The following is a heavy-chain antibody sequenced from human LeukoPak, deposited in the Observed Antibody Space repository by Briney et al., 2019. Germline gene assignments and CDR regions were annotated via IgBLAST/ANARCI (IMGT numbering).Heavy chain of an antibody. CDR3: ARGGIAAAGTYRYYFDY. D-gene: IGHD6-13*01. V-gene: IGHV3-30*04. Sequence: GGSLRLSCAASSFTFSSYAMHWVRQAPGKGLEWVAVISYDGSDKFYADSVKGRFTISRDNSKNTLYLQMSSLGAEDTAVYSCARGGIAAAGTYRYYFDYWGQGTLVTDSS. CDR2: ISYDGSDK. CDR1: SFTFSSYA. J-gene: IGHJ4*02.